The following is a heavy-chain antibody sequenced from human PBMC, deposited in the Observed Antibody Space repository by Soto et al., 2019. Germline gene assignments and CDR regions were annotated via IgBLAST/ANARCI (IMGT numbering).Heavy chain of an antibody. CDR1: GFTFSSYA. J-gene: IGHJ4*02. CDR2: ISYDGSNK. Sequence: QVQLVESGGGVVQPGRSLRLSCAASGFTFSSYAMHWVRQAPGKGLEWVAVISYDGSNKYYADSVKGRFTISRDNSKNTLYLPMNSLRAEDTAVYYCARDGHDSSGYYWGGEKVFDYWGQGTLVTVSS. D-gene: IGHD3-22*01. CDR3: ARDGHDSSGYYWGGEKVFDY. V-gene: IGHV3-30-3*01.